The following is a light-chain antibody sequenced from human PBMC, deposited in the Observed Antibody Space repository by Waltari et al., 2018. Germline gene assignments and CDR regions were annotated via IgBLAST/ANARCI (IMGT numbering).Light chain of an antibody. J-gene: IGLJ3*02. CDR2: DVT. CDR3: CSFAGTYTWV. CDR1: TSDVGGYNY. V-gene: IGLV2-11*01. Sequence: SALTRPRSVSGSPGQSVTISCTGTTSDVGGYNYVSWYQHHPGKAPKLMIFDVTQRPSGVPDRFSGSKSANTASLTISGLQAEDEADYYCCSFAGTYTWVFGGGTKVTVL.